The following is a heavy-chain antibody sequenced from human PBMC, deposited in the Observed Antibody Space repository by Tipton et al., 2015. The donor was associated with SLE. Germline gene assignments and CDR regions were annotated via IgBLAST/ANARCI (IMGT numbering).Heavy chain of an antibody. Sequence: TLSLTCTVSGYSISGGYYWGWIRQPPGKGLEWIGSVYHSRTTYYKPSLKSRLIISVDTSKNQFSLKLSSVTAADTAVYYCARDLEGYSSTWFTWGQGTLVTVSS. J-gene: IGHJ5*02. CDR2: VYHSRTT. CDR1: GYSISGGYY. V-gene: IGHV4-38-2*02. D-gene: IGHD6-13*01. CDR3: ARDLEGYSSTWFT.